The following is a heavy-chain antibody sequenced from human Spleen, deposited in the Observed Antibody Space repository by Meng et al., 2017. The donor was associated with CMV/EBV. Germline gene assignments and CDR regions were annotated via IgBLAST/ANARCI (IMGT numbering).Heavy chain of an antibody. CDR2: IIPVFGIV. CDR3: ATGPWGYCNGGTCYYFEY. Sequence: AVSSSAISWVRQVPGQGLEWMGEIIPVFGIVNYAPKFQGRVSITADKSTVTAYMDLSSLTSEDTAVYYCATGPWGYCNGGTCYYFEYWGQGTLVTVSS. CDR1: AVSSSA. V-gene: IGHV1-69*17. J-gene: IGHJ4*02. D-gene: IGHD2-15*01.